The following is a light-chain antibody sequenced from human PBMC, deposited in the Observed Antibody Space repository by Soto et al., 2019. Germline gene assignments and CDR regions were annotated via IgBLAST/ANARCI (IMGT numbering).Light chain of an antibody. CDR3: HQRNN. CDR1: QFLSSY. J-gene: IGKJ5*01. Sequence: ELVLTQSPATLSLSPGERATLSCRASQFLSSYLAWYQQKPGQPPRLLIYDTSNWAAGIPARFSGSRSGTNFTLSISSLEPEDFAVYCCHQRNNFGQGTRLEIK. V-gene: IGKV3-11*01. CDR2: DTS.